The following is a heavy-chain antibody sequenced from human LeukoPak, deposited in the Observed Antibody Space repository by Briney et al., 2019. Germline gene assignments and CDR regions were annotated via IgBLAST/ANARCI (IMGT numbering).Heavy chain of an antibody. V-gene: IGHV4-59*08. D-gene: IGHD3-3*01. CDR3: ARHLSNDFWSGLDY. Sequence: SETLSLTCTVSGGSIRSYYWSWIRQPPGKGLEWIGYISDTGSTNYNPSLKSRVTISADTSKNQLSLKLSSVTAADTAVYYCARHLSNDFWSGLDYWGHGTLVTVCS. J-gene: IGHJ4*01. CDR1: GGSIRSYY. CDR2: ISDTGST.